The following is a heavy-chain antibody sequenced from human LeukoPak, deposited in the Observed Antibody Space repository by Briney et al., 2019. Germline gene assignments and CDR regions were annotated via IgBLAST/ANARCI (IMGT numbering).Heavy chain of an antibody. CDR2: INPNSGDT. CDR3: ATQRGSYRWGTDFDY. D-gene: IGHD3-16*01. J-gene: IGHJ4*02. CDR1: GYTFTGYY. Sequence: ASVKVSCKASGYTFTGYYMHWVRQAPGQGLEWMGWINPNSGDTKYAQEFQGRDTMTRDTSISTAYMELSRLRSDDAAVYYCATQRGSYRWGTDFDYWGQGTLVTVSS. V-gene: IGHV1-2*02.